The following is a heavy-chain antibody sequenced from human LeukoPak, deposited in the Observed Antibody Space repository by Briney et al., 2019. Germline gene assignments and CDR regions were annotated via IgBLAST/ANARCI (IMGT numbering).Heavy chain of an antibody. CDR1: GDSVSSNSAA. CDR2: TYYRSKWYN. D-gene: IGHD6-19*01. V-gene: IGHV6-1*01. J-gene: IGHJ4*02. Sequence: SQTLSLTCAIAGDSVSSNSAAWNWIRQSPSRGLEWLGRTYYRSKWYNDYAVSVKSQITINPDTSKNQFSLQLNSVTPEDTAVYYFARDLGVAGILGYWGQGTLVTVSS. CDR3: ARDLGVAGILGY.